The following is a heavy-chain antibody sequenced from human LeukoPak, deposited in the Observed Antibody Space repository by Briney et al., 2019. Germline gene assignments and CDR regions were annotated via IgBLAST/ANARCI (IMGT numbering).Heavy chain of an antibody. CDR1: GFTFSSYW. V-gene: IGHV3-7*01. J-gene: IGHJ3*02. Sequence: GGSLRLSYAPSGFTFSSYWMSWVRQAPGKGLEWVANIKQDGSEKYYVDSVKGRFTNSRDNAKNSLYLQMNSLRAEDTAVYCCARDRAFGGVIGAFDIWGQGTMVTVSS. CDR3: ARDRAFGGVIGAFDI. CDR2: IKQDGSEK. D-gene: IGHD3-16*01.